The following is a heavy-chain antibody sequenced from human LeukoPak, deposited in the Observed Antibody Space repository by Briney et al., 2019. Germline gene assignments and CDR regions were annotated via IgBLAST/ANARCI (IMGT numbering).Heavy chain of an antibody. Sequence: ASVKVSCKASGYTFTGYYMHWVRQAPGQGLEWMGWVNPNSGGTNYAQKFQGRVTMTRDTSISTAYMELSRLRSDDTAVYYCARGRYCSSTSCYNRFDPWGQGTLVTVSS. J-gene: IGHJ5*02. CDR1: GYTFTGYY. V-gene: IGHV1-2*02. D-gene: IGHD2-2*01. CDR3: ARGRYCSSTSCYNRFDP. CDR2: VNPNSGGT.